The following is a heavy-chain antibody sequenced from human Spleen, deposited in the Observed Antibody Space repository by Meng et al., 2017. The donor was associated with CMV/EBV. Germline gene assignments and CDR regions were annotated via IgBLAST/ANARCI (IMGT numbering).Heavy chain of an antibody. D-gene: IGHD4-23*01. J-gene: IGHJ6*02. V-gene: IGHV1-2*02. CDR3: ARRRVTHYYYYGMDV. Sequence: ASVKVSCKASGYTFTAHYFHWVRQAPGQGLEWMGWIHPHRGDTNYAQQFQGRVTLTRDTSINTGYMELTRLTSDDTAVYYCARRRVTHYYYYGMDVWGQGTTVTVSS. CDR2: IHPHRGDT. CDR1: GYTFTAHY.